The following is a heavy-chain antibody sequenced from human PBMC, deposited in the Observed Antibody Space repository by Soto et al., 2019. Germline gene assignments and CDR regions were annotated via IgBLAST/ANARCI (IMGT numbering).Heavy chain of an antibody. CDR3: ASDYGSNWRL. Sequence: QAHLVQSGAEVKMPGDSVQVSCKASGFVSTNHNFHWVRQAPGQSLEWMGRINAGNGNTQYAQNFQGRVTFTSDPSATTAFMELTNLRLEDRAMYYCASDYGSNWRLWVQGTLVSVSS. D-gene: IGHD6-19*01. CDR1: GFVSTNHN. J-gene: IGHJ4*02. V-gene: IGHV1-3*01. CDR2: INAGNGNT.